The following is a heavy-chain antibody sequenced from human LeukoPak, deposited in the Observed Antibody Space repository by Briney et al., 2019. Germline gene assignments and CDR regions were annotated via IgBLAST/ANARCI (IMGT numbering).Heavy chain of an antibody. J-gene: IGHJ4*02. V-gene: IGHV1-69*05. CDR2: IIPIFGTA. D-gene: IGHD3-22*01. CDR1: GGTFSSYA. CDR3: AILTCYYDSSGYYSFDY. Sequence: SVKVSCKASGGTFSSYAISWVRQAPGQGLEWMGGIIPIFGTANYAQKFQGRVTITTDESTSTAYMELSSLRSEDTAVYYCAILTCYYDSSGYYSFDYWGQGTLVTVSS.